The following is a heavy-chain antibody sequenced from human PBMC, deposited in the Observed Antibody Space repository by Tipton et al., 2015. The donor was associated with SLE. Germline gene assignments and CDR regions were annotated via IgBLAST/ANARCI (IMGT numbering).Heavy chain of an antibody. CDR3: ARDDEFTARASGMDV. D-gene: IGHD6-6*01. V-gene: IGHV3-48*03. CDR2: ISGSGGVI. CDR1: GFFFSTFE. Sequence: SLRLSCTASGFFFSTFEMNWGRQAPGKGLEWVAFISGSGGVIQYADSVKGRFTISRDNARNSLYLQMNSLRAEDTAVYYCARDDEFTARASGMDVWGQGTMVTVSS. J-gene: IGHJ6*02.